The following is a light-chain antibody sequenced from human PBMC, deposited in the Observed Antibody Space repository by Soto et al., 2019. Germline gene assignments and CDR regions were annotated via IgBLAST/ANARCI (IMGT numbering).Light chain of an antibody. CDR1: QGISNY. J-gene: IGKJ3*01. Sequence: DIQMTQSPSSLSASVGDRVTITCRASQGISNYVAWYQQIPGKVPKLLIYGASTLQSGVPSRFSGSGSGTDFTLTISSLQPEDVATYYCQNYNSVPFTFGPGTKVDIK. CDR3: QNYNSVPFT. CDR2: GAS. V-gene: IGKV1-27*01.